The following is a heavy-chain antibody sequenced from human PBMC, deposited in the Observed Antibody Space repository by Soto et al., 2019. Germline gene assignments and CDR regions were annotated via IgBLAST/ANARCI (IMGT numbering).Heavy chain of an antibody. J-gene: IGHJ4*02. Sequence: SETLSLTCSVAGSSISSYYGRWIRQPAGKGAEWTGRIYTSGSTNYNPSLERRVAMSVDTSTEQFSLKLSLVTAADTAVYYCARADVEMATTIIGYWGQGALVTVAS. CDR1: GSSISSYY. V-gene: IGHV4-4*07. CDR2: IYTSGST. CDR3: ARADVEMATTIIGY. D-gene: IGHD5-12*01.